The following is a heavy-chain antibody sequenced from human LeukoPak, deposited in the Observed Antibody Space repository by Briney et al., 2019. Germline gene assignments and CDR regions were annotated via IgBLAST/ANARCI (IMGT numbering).Heavy chain of an antibody. CDR3: ARNVGSARGLYYYRMDV. Sequence: GGSLRLSCAASGFTFSSYLMHWVRQAPGKGLWWVSRINSDGSSTSYADSLKGRFTISTDKTKNTLCLQMNRLIAENTAVYYLARNVGSARGLYYYRMDVWGQGTTVTVSS. CDR1: GFTFSSYL. CDR2: INSDGSST. V-gene: IGHV3-74*01. J-gene: IGHJ6*02.